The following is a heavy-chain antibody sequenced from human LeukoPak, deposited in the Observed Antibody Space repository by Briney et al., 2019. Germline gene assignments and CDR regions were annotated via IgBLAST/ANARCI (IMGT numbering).Heavy chain of an antibody. D-gene: IGHD2-15*01. CDR3: ARLGETGIVVVVAGDDY. Sequence: GASVKVSCKASGYTFTGYYMHWVRQAPGQGLEWMGWINPNSGGTKYAQKFQGRVTMTRDTSISTAYMEVSSLRSDDTAVYYCARLGETGIVVVVAGDDYWGQGTLVTVSS. CDR1: GYTFTGYY. CDR2: INPNSGGT. J-gene: IGHJ4*02. V-gene: IGHV1-2*02.